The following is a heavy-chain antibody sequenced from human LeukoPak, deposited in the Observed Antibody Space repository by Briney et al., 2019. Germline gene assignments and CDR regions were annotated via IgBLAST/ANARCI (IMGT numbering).Heavy chain of an antibody. CDR2: ISYNGGIT. V-gene: IGHV3-64D*09. Sequence: GGSLRLSCAASGFTFSNYGMHWVRQAPGKGLGFVSAISYNGGITKYADSVKGRFTISRDNSKNTLYLQMSSLRVEDTAVYYCVEFDYWGQGILVTVSS. CDR3: VEFDY. J-gene: IGHJ4*02. CDR1: GFTFSNYG.